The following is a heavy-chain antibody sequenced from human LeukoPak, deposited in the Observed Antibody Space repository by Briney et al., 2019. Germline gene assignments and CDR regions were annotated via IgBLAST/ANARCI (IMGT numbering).Heavy chain of an antibody. J-gene: IGHJ4*02. D-gene: IGHD3-3*01. CDR1: GYTLTSYD. CDR2: ISAYNGNT. CDR3: ARDFKDFWSGYYTLGN. V-gene: IGHV1-18*01. Sequence: ASVKVSCKASGYTLTSYDINWVRQATGQGLEWMGWISAYNGNTNYAQKLQGRVTMTTDTSTSTAYMELRSLRSDDTAVYYCARDFKDFWSGYYTLGNWGQGTLVTVSS.